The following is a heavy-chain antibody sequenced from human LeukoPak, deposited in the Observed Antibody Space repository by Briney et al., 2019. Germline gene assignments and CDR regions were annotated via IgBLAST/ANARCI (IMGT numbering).Heavy chain of an antibody. Sequence: ASVKVSCKASGYTFTSYYMHWVRQAPGQGLEWMGIINPSGGSTSYAQKFQGRVTMTRDTSTSTVYMELSSLRSEDTAVYYCARDLRGNYDFWSGSYFSDYWGQGTLVTVSS. CDR3: ARDLRGNYDFWSGSYFSDY. V-gene: IGHV1-46*01. CDR1: GYTFTSYY. CDR2: INPSGGST. D-gene: IGHD3-3*01. J-gene: IGHJ4*02.